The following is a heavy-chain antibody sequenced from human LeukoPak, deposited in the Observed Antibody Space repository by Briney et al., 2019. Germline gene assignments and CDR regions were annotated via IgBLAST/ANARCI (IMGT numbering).Heavy chain of an antibody. CDR3: AKIFRGEYYFDY. V-gene: IGHV3-23*01. D-gene: IGHD3-10*01. Sequence: GGPLRLSCAASGFTFSSYAMSWVRQAPGKGLEWVSAISGSGGSTYYADSVKGRFTISRDNSKNTLYLQMTSLRAEDTAVYYCAKIFRGEYYFDYWGQGTLVTVSS. CDR1: GFTFSSYA. CDR2: ISGSGGST. J-gene: IGHJ4*02.